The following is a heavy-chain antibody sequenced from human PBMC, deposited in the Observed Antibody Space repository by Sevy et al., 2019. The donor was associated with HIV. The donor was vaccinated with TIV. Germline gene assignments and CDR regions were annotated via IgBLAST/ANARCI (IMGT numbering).Heavy chain of an antibody. CDR3: ARDLYGSGSYEFDY. CDR1: GFTFSSYS. D-gene: IGHD3-10*01. Sequence: GGSLRLSCAASGFTFSSYSMNWVRRAQGKGLEWVSSISSSSSYIYYADSVKGRFTISRDNAKNSLYLQMNSLRAEDTAVYYCARDLYGSGSYEFDYWGQGTLVTVSS. J-gene: IGHJ4*02. V-gene: IGHV3-21*01. CDR2: ISSSSSYI.